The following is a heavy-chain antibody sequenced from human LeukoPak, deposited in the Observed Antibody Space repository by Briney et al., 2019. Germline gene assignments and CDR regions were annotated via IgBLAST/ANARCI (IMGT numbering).Heavy chain of an antibody. D-gene: IGHD3-22*01. CDR1: GGSISTTSYY. V-gene: IGHV4-39*01. J-gene: IGHJ4*02. Sequence: SETLSLICTVSGGSISTTSYYWGWIRQPPGKGPEWIGSIFYSGTTYYNPSLKSRVSISVDTSRNQFSLKLRSVTAADTAVYYCASHVHGNYYDDSGYSAYFEDWGQGTPVTVSS. CDR3: ASHVHGNYYDDSGYSAYFED. CDR2: IFYSGTT.